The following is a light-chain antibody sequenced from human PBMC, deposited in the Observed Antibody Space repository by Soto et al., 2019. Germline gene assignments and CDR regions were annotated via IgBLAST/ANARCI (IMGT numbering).Light chain of an antibody. Sequence: EIGMTQSPGTLSGSPGLRTTLSCRASESTNNYLAWYQQKPGQAPRLLIDGASTRAAGIPPRFSGSGSGTEFTLTISSLQSEDFAVYYCQQYNKWPLNFGGGTKVDIK. CDR2: GAS. V-gene: IGKV3-15*01. J-gene: IGKJ4*01. CDR1: ESTNNY. CDR3: QQYNKWPLN.